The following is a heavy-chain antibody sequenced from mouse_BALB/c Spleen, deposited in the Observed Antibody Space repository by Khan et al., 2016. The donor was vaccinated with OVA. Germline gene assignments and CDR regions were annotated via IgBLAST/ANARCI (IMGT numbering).Heavy chain of an antibody. CDR1: GFTFNSYG. CDR3: ATSYFYGYYFDY. CDR2: ISGDSNTI. V-gene: IGHV5-17*02. D-gene: IGHD1-1*01. J-gene: IGHJ2*01. Sequence: EVELVESGGGLVQPGRSQKLSCAASGFTFNSYGMYWVRQAPEKGLEWVAYISGDSNTIDYADTVKGRFTISRDNPKNTLFLQMTSLMSEDTAMYYCATSYFYGYYFDYWGPGTTLTVS.